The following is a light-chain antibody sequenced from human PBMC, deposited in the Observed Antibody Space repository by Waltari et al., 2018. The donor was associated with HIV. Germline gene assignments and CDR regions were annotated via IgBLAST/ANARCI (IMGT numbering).Light chain of an antibody. CDR1: RSNIGSNT. CDR2: SNN. CDR3: APWDDSLNGWV. Sequence: QSVLTQPPSASGTPGQRVTISCSGSRSNIGSNTVSWYQQLPGTAPKLFIYSNNQRPSGVPDRFSGSKSGTSASLAISGLQSEDEADYYCAPWDDSLNGWVFGGGTKLTVV. J-gene: IGLJ3*02. V-gene: IGLV1-44*01.